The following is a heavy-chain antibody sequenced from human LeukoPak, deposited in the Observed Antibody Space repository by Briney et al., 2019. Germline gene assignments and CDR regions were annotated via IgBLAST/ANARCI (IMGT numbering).Heavy chain of an antibody. CDR1: GFTFGDYA. D-gene: IGHD3-22*01. CDR3: TRPYYYESSGYHYPHY. J-gene: IGHJ4*02. V-gene: IGHV3-49*03. CDR2: IRRKGYGGTT. Sequence: PGRSLRLSCTASGFTFGDYAMSWFRQAPGKGLGWVGFIRRKGYGGTTEYAASVKGRFTISRDDSKSIAYLQMNSLKTEDTAVYYCTRPYYYESSGYHYPHYWGQGTLVTVSS.